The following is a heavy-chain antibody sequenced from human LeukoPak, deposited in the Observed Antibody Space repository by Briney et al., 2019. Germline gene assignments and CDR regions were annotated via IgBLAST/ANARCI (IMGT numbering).Heavy chain of an antibody. Sequence: SETLSLTCTVSGGSISSYYWSWIRQPPGQGLEWFGYIYYSGSTNYNPSLKSRVTISVDTSKNQFSLKLSSVTAADTAVYYCARRGYSGYDYFIENWGQGTLVTVSS. D-gene: IGHD5-12*01. CDR2: IYYSGST. V-gene: IGHV4-59*01. CDR3: ARRGYSGYDYFIEN. J-gene: IGHJ4*02. CDR1: GGSISSYY.